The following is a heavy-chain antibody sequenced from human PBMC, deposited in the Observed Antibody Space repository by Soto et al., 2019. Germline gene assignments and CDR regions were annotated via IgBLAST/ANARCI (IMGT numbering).Heavy chain of an antibody. CDR2: LSYDASEK. CDR3: ARAGGTSYPHSRRFDD. V-gene: IGHV3-30*09. Sequence: QVQLVESGGGVVQPGESLRLSCAASGFTLSSYAMHWVRQAPGKGLECVALLSYDASEKYYADSARGRFAISRDSSKTTLYLQMNSLRIEDTAMYYCARAGGTSYPHSRRFDDWGQGTLVIVSS. D-gene: IGHD1-7*01. J-gene: IGHJ4*02. CDR1: GFTLSSYA.